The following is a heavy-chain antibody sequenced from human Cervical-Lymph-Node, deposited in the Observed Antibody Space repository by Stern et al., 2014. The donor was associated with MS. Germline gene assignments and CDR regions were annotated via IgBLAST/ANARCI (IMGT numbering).Heavy chain of an antibody. CDR1: GFSFGSYT. V-gene: IGHV3-69-1*01. D-gene: IGHD5-24*01. J-gene: IGHJ4*02. Sequence: EVQLVESGGDLVQPGGSLRLSCSASGFSFGSYTMNWVRQAPGKGLERLSSITSSGTTQYADSVQGRFSISRDNAKNSLDLQMSSLRDEDTAIYYCARPRDGYNKINLEFWGQGTQVTVSS. CDR3: ARPRDGYNKINLEF. CDR2: ITSSGTT.